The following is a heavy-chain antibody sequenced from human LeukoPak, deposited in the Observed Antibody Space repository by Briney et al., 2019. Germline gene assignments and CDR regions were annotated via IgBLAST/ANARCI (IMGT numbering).Heavy chain of an antibody. CDR2: ISTSSIYI. J-gene: IGHJ4*02. Sequence: GGSLRLSCAASGFTFSSYSMNWVRQAPGKGLEWVSFISTSSIYIYYADSVKGRFTISRDNAKNSLYLQMNSLRAEDTAVYYCARDLPLTHIFVEMATEYLDYWGQGTLVTVSS. V-gene: IGHV3-21*01. D-gene: IGHD5-24*01. CDR3: ARDLPLTHIFVEMATEYLDY. CDR1: GFTFSSYS.